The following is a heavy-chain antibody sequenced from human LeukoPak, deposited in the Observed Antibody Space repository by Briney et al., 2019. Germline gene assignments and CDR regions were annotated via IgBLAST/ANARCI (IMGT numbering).Heavy chain of an antibody. Sequence: AGGSLRLSCAASGFTFSSYGMHWVRQAPGKGLEWVAVISYDGSSEYFADSVKGRFTISRDNSKNTLYLHMNSLRPEDTAVYYCAKDNDQCTSNCRAFDYWGQGTLVTVSS. D-gene: IGHD4-11*01. V-gene: IGHV3-30*18. CDR2: ISYDGSSE. J-gene: IGHJ4*02. CDR1: GFTFSSYG. CDR3: AKDNDQCTSNCRAFDY.